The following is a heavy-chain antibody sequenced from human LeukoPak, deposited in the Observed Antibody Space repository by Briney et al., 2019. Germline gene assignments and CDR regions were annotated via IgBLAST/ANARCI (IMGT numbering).Heavy chain of an antibody. CDR2: ISYDGSNK. CDR3: AKILPDTVTADY. Sequence: TGGSLRLSCAASEFTFSSYGMHWVRQAPGKGREWVADISYDGSNKYYADSVKGRFTISRDNSNNTLYLQMNSLRAEDTAVYYCAKILPDTVTADYWGQGTLVTVSS. D-gene: IGHD4-11*01. V-gene: IGHV3-30*18. CDR1: EFTFSSYG. J-gene: IGHJ4*02.